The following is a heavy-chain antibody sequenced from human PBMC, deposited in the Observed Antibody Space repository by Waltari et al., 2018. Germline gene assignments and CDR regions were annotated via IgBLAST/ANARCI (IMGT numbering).Heavy chain of an antibody. CDR1: GFTFSAYA. Sequence: EVQLLESGGDLVQPGGSLRLSCAASGFTFSAYAMSWVRQAPGKGLEWVSGFKGSGISTSYAESVKGRFTISRDNSKNTLYLQMNSLRPEDTALYYCAKDLGFSGTYLDYWGRGALVTVSS. CDR2: FKGSGIST. V-gene: IGHV3-23*01. CDR3: AKDLGFSGTYLDY. J-gene: IGHJ4*02. D-gene: IGHD6-25*01.